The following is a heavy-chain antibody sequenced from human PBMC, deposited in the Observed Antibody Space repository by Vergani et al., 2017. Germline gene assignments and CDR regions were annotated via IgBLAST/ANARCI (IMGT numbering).Heavy chain of an antibody. CDR1: GGSFSGYY. J-gene: IGHJ4*02. CDR3: ARENQQQQPEYYFDY. D-gene: IGHD6-13*01. Sequence: QVQLQQWGAGLLKPSETLSLTCAVYGGSFSGYYWSWIRQPPGKGLEWIGEINHSGSTNYNPSLKSRVTISVDTSKNQFSLKLSSVTAADTAVYYCARENQQQQPEYYFDYWGQGTLVTVSS. CDR2: INHSGST. V-gene: IGHV4-34*01.